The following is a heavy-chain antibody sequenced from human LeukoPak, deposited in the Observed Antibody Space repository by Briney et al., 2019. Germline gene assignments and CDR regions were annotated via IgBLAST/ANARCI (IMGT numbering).Heavy chain of an antibody. V-gene: IGHV4-59*08. D-gene: IGHD3-10*01. CDR2: IHYSGST. Sequence: SETLSLTCTVSGGSISSYYWSWIRQPPGKGLEWIGYIHYSGSTNYNPSLKSRVTISVDTSKNQFSLKLSSVTAADTAVYYCARHRASYFLQHWGQGTLVTVSS. J-gene: IGHJ1*01. CDR3: ARHRASYFLQH. CDR1: GGSISSYY.